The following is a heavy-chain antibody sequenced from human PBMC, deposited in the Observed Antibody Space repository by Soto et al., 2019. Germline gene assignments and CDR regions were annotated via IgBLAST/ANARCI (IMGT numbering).Heavy chain of an antibody. CDR2: ISYDGSKT. CDR3: AGDRDSSYFPPPYYFDS. D-gene: IGHD4-4*01. V-gene: IGHV3-30*04. CDR1: AFTFRSYT. J-gene: IGHJ4*02. Sequence: QVQLVESGGGVVQPGRSLRLSCAASAFTFRSYTMHWVRQAPGKGLEWVATISYDGSKTNYADSVRGRFTISRDNSKSTLFLQMDSLRPEDTAVYSCAGDRDSSYFPPPYYFDSWGQGTLVTVSS.